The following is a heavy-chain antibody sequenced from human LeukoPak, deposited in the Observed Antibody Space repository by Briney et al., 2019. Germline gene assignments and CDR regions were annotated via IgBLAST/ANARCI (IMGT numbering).Heavy chain of an antibody. V-gene: IGHV3-33*08. Sequence: PGGSLRLSCAASGFTFSSYAMHWVRQAPGKGLEWVAVIWYGGSNIYYADSVKGRFTISRDNSKNTLYLQLNSLRAEDTAVYYCARVAGHYDYVWGSYRRNDAFDIWGQGTMVTVSS. CDR1: GFTFSSYA. CDR3: ARVAGHYDYVWGSYRRNDAFDI. D-gene: IGHD3-16*02. CDR2: IWYGGSNI. J-gene: IGHJ3*02.